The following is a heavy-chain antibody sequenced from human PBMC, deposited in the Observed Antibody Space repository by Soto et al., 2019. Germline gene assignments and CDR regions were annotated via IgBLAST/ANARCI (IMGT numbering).Heavy chain of an antibody. CDR2: SVGSGSSK. CDR1: GFSFNRFT. Sequence: GGSLRLSCAASGFSFNRFTMSWVRQAPGKGLEWVSSSVGSGSSKYYADSVKGRFTISKDISKNTLYLQMNSLRADDTAVYYCARVESLGPQLDYWGQGTLVTVSS. J-gene: IGHJ4*02. CDR3: ARVESLGPQLDY. V-gene: IGHV3-23*01. D-gene: IGHD1-26*01.